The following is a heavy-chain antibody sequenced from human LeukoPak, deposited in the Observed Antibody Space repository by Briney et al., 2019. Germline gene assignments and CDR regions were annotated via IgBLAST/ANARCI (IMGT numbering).Heavy chain of an antibody. Sequence: GGSLRLSCAASGFTFSSYWMSWVRQAPGKGLEWVSSISSSSSYIYYADSVKGRFTISRDNAKNSLYLQMNSLRAEDTAVYYCARDFPDFGVATYWGQGTLVTVSS. V-gene: IGHV3-21*01. CDR2: ISSSSSYI. CDR1: GFTFSSYW. D-gene: IGHD3-3*01. J-gene: IGHJ4*02. CDR3: ARDFPDFGVATY.